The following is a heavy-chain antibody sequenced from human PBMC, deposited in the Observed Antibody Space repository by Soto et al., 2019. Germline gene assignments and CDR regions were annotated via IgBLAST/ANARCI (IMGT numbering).Heavy chain of an antibody. Sequence: QVQLVESGGGVVQPGRSLRLSCAASGFTFSSYGMHWVRQAPGKRLEWVAVIWYDGSNKYYADSVKGRFTISRDNSKNTLYLQMNSLRAEDTAVYYCARDFDSVRTTGRKQYSSSWCGYWGQGTLVTVSS. J-gene: IGHJ4*02. CDR3: ARDFDSVRTTGRKQYSSSWCGY. CDR1: GFTFSSYG. CDR2: IWYDGSNK. D-gene: IGHD6-13*01. V-gene: IGHV3-33*01.